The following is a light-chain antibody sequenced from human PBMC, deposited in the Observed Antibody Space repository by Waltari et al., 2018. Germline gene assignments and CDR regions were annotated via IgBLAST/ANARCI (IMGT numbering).Light chain of an antibody. CDR1: QSLLYSDGNAY. CDR2: KVS. V-gene: IGKV2-30*01. Sequence: DVVMTQSPLSLPVTPRHLASIPCRSSQSLLYSDGNAYLNWFQQRPGQSPRRLIYKVSNRDSGVPDRFSGSGSGTDFTLEISRVEAGDVGIYYCMQGTRWPPTFGQGTKVEI. J-gene: IGKJ1*01. CDR3: MQGTRWPPT.